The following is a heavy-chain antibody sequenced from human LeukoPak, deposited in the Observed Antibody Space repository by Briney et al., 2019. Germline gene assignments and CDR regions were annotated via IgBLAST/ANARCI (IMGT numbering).Heavy chain of an antibody. CDR1: GYSFTSYW. D-gene: IGHD6-13*01. J-gene: IGHJ4*02. CDR2: IYPGDSGT. V-gene: IGHV5-51*01. CDR3: ARTLLAAAGTPGYFDY. Sequence: PGDSLKISCKGSGYSFTSYWIGWVRQMPGKGLEWMGIIYPGDSGTRYSPSFQGQVTISADKSISTAYLQWSSLKASDTAMYYCARTLLAAAGTPGYFDYWGQGTLVTVSS.